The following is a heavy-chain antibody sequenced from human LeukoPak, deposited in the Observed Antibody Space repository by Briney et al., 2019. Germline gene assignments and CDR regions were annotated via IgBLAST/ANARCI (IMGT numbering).Heavy chain of an antibody. Sequence: ASVKVSCKASGGTFSSYAISWVRQAPGQGLEWMGRIIPILGIANYAQKFQGRVTITADKSTSTAYMELSSLRYEDTAVYYCARGIVDPGILRPRQNWFDPWGQGTLVTVSS. CDR1: GGTFSSYA. CDR3: ARGIVDPGILRPRQNWFDP. J-gene: IGHJ5*02. CDR2: IIPILGIA. V-gene: IGHV1-69*04. D-gene: IGHD2-21*01.